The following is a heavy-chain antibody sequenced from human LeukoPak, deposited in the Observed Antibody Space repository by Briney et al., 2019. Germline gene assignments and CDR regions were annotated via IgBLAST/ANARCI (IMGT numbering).Heavy chain of an antibody. Sequence: GGSLRLSCAASGFTFSSYAMSWVRQAPGKGLEWVSSISSSSSYIYYADSVKGRFTISRDNAKNSPYLQMNSLRAEDTAVYYCARVVAAAGFYYYYYMDVWGKGTTVTVSS. J-gene: IGHJ6*03. CDR2: ISSSSSYI. D-gene: IGHD6-13*01. V-gene: IGHV3-21*01. CDR1: GFTFSSYA. CDR3: ARVVAAAGFYYYYYMDV.